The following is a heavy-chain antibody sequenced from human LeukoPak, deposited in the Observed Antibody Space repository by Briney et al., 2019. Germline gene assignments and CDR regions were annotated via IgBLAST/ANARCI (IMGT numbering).Heavy chain of an antibody. CDR3: AKNQLDYYYYYYMDV. CDR1: GFTFSSYG. D-gene: IGHD2-2*01. V-gene: IGHV3-30*02. J-gene: IGHJ6*03. CDR2: IRYDGSNK. Sequence: GGSLRLSCAASGFTFSSYGMHWVRQAPGKGLEWVAFIRYDGSNKYYAHSVNGRFTISRDNSKNTLYLQMNSLSAEDTAVYYCAKNQLDYYYYYYMDVWGKGATVTISS.